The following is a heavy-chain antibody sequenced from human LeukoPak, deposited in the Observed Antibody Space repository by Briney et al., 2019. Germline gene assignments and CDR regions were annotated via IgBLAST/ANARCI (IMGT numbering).Heavy chain of an antibody. D-gene: IGHD2-15*01. CDR2: ISGHNGYT. CDR1: GYTFTSYG. V-gene: IGHV1-18*01. Sequence: ASAKVSCKASGYTFTSYGISWVRQAPGQGLEWMGWISGHNGYTNYAQNLQGRVTMTTDTSTSTAYMELRSLRSDDTAVYYCARDVCGASCSTPDYWGQGTLVTVSS. CDR3: ARDVCGASCSTPDY. J-gene: IGHJ4*02.